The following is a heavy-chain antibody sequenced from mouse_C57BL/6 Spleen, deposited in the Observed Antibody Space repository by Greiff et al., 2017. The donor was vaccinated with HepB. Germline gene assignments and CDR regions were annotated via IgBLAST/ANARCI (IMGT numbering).Heavy chain of an antibody. Sequence: VQLQQSGPELVKPGASVKISCKASGYTFTDYYMNWVKQSHGKSLEWIGDINPNNGGTSYNQKFKGKATLTVDKSSSTAYIELRSLTSEDSAVYYCARGADGHFDYWGQGTTLTVSS. CDR3: ARGADGHFDY. CDR2: INPNNGGT. J-gene: IGHJ2*01. V-gene: IGHV1-26*01. D-gene: IGHD2-3*01. CDR1: GYTFTDYY.